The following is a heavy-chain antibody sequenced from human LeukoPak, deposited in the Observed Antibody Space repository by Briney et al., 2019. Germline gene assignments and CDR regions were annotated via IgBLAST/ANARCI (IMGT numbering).Heavy chain of an antibody. CDR1: GFTFSSYG. Sequence: PGGSLRLSCAASGFTFSSYGMHWVRQAPGKGLEWVAVISYDGSNKYYADSVKGRFTISRDNAKNSLYLQMNSLRAEDTAVYYCARVQGDMVRGVIIFGYYFDYWGQGTLVTVSS. CDR2: ISYDGSNK. D-gene: IGHD3-10*01. V-gene: IGHV3-30*03. CDR3: ARVQGDMVRGVIIFGYYFDY. J-gene: IGHJ4*02.